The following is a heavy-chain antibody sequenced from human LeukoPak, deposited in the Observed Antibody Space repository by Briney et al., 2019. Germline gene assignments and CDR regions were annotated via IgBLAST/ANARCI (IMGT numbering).Heavy chain of an antibody. D-gene: IGHD3-16*01. CDR2: MNPNSGNT. J-gene: IGHJ6*02. CDR1: GYTFTSYD. V-gene: IGHV1-8*01. Sequence: WASVKVSCTASGYTFTSYDINWVRQATGQGLEWMGWMNPNSGNTGYAQKFQGRVTMTRNTSVSTAYMELSSLRSEDTAVYYCARWGSHSYGMDVWGQGTTVTVSS. CDR3: ARWGSHSYGMDV.